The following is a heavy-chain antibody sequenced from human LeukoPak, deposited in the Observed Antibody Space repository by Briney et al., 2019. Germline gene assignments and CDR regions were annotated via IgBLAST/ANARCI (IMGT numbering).Heavy chain of an antibody. CDR2: ISGSGAST. Sequence: GGSLRLSCAASGLTFSSHWMHWVRQAPGKGLEWISGISGSGASTYYADSVKGRFTISRDDSRNTLYLQMNSLRGDDTAVYYCAKDVGKWESLHFFDYWGQGTLVTVSS. CDR3: AKDVGKWESLHFFDY. J-gene: IGHJ4*02. CDR1: GLTFSSHW. D-gene: IGHD1-26*01. V-gene: IGHV3-23*01.